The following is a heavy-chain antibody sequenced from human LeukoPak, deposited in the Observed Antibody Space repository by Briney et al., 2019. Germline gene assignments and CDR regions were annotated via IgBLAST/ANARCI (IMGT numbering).Heavy chain of an antibody. Sequence: GESLKISCKGSGXSFTDYWIGWVRQMPGKGLEWMGIIYPDDSDIRYSPSFQGRVTISAGKSIRTAYPQWSSLKASDTAMYYCARYYYDRSVGPLDNWGQGTLVTVSS. V-gene: IGHV5-51*01. CDR2: IYPDDSDI. CDR1: GXSFTDYW. J-gene: IGHJ4*02. D-gene: IGHD3-22*01. CDR3: ARYYYDRSVGPLDN.